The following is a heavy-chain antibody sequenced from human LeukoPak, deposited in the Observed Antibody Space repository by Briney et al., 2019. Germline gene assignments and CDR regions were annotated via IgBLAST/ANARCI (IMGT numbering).Heavy chain of an antibody. CDR2: INHSGST. CDR1: GGSFSGYY. CDR3: ARTYYYGSGRYFDY. Sequence: SETLSLTCAVYGGSFSGYYWSWIRQPPGKGLEWIGEINHSGSTNYNPSLKSRVTISVDTSKNQFSLKLSSVTAADTAIYYCARTYYYGSGRYFDYWGQGTLVTVSS. D-gene: IGHD3-10*01. V-gene: IGHV4-34*01. J-gene: IGHJ4*02.